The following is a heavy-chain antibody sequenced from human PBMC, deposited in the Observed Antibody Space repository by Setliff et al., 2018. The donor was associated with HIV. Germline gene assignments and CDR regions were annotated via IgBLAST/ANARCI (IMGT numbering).Heavy chain of an antibody. CDR1: GYTFTEYY. J-gene: IGHJ4*02. CDR3: ARGMIRGAIITEFDS. D-gene: IGHD3-10*01. V-gene: IGHV1-69-2*01. CDR2: VNPEDVET. Sequence: VKVSCKASGYTFTEYYMHWVRQAPGKGLEWMGRVNPEDVETIYAERFQGRVTFSRDSSASTAQMELSSLTSEDTAVYFCARGMIRGAIITEFDSWGQGTLVTVSS.